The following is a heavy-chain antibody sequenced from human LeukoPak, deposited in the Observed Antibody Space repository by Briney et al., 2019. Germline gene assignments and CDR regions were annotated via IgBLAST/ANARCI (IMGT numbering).Heavy chain of an antibody. Sequence: ASVKVSCKVSGYTLTELSMHWVRQAPGKGLEWMGGFDPEDGETIYVQKFQRRVTMTEDTSTDTAYLELSSLRPEDTAVYCCATDHPTATWAVAGTRAFDIWGQGTMVTVSS. V-gene: IGHV1-24*01. CDR1: GYTLTELS. CDR3: ATDHPTATWAVAGTRAFDI. J-gene: IGHJ3*02. D-gene: IGHD6-19*01. CDR2: FDPEDGET.